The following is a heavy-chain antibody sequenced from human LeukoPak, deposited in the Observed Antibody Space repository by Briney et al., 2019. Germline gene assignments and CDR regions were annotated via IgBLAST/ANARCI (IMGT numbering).Heavy chain of an antibody. J-gene: IGHJ4*02. CDR2: ISWNSGSI. CDR3: AKDSSGSYYGPGRFFDY. V-gene: IGHV3-9*03. Sequence: GRSLRLSCAASGFTFDDYAMHWVRQAPGKGLEWVSGISWNSGSIGYADSVRGRFSISRENASNSLYLQMNSLRAEDMALYYCAKDSSGSYYGPGRFFDYWGQGTLVTVSS. D-gene: IGHD1-26*01. CDR1: GFTFDDYA.